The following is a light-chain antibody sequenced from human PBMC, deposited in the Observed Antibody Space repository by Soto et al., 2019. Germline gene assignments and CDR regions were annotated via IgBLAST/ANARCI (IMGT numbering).Light chain of an antibody. CDR1: QGISSY. CDR2: AAS. V-gene: IGKV1-8*01. CDR3: QQYYSYPPT. Sequence: AIRMTQSPSSLSASTGDRVTITCLASQGISSYLAWSQQKPGKAPKLLIYAASTLQSGVPSRFSGSGSGTDFTLTISCLQSEDFATYYCQQYYSYPPTFGQGTKVEIK. J-gene: IGKJ1*01.